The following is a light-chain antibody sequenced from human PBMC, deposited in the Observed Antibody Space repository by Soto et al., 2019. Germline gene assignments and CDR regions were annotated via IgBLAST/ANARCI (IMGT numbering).Light chain of an antibody. CDR1: QGIASS. J-gene: IGKJ4*01. CDR3: QQFNSYPHT. V-gene: IGKV1-9*01. CDR2: AAS. Sequence: DIHLTQSPSFLSASVGDRVTITCRASQGIASSLAWYQQKAGKAPKLLIYAASTLESGVPSRFSGRGPGTEFTLTISSLQPEDFAIYYCQQFNSYPHTFGGGTKVEIK.